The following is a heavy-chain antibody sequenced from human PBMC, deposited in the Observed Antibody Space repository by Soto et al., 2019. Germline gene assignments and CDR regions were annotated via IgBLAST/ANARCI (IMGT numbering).Heavy chain of an antibody. Sequence: XSVKVSCNASGYTFTNYYMHLVRQARGQGPEWMGIINPSGGTTTYAQKFQVRVTLTRDTSTGTFYLDLSSLRSEDTAVYYCARAPGGNYKTLGAYGMDVWGKGTPVTVS. CDR2: INPSGGTT. J-gene: IGHJ6*04. CDR1: GYTFTNYY. CDR3: ARAPGGNYKTLGAYGMDV. V-gene: IGHV1-46*01. D-gene: IGHD1-7*01.